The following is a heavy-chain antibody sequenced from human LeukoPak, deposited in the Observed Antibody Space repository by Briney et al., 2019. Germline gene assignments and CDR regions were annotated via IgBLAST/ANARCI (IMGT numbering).Heavy chain of an antibody. CDR3: ARPGYGSGSYYTPGEAFDI. CDR1: GYTFTSYD. Sequence: ASVKVSCKASGYTFTSYDINWVRQATGQGLEWMGWLSPNSGNTGYAQKFQGRVTITRNTSINTAYMELSRLRSDDTAVYYCARPGYGSGSYYTPGEAFDIWGQGTMVTVSS. D-gene: IGHD3-10*01. J-gene: IGHJ3*02. CDR2: LSPNSGNT. V-gene: IGHV1-8*03.